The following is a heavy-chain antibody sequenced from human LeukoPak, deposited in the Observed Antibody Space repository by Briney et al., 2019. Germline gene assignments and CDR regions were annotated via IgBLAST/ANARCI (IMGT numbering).Heavy chain of an antibody. CDR2: IIPILGIA. J-gene: IGHJ4*02. CDR3: ARGSEAPQDY. V-gene: IGHV1-69*04. Sequence: GASVKVSCKASGYTFTSYGISWVRQAPGQGLEWMGRIIPILGIANYAQKFQGRVTITADKSTSTAYMELSSLRSEDTAVYYCARGSEAPQDYWGQGTLVTVSS. CDR1: GYTFTSYG.